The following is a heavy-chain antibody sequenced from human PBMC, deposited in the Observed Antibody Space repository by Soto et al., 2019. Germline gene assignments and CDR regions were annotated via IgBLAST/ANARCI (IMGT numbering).Heavy chain of an antibody. V-gene: IGHV4-61*01. CDR1: GVSVSSGSFY. Sequence: QVRLQESGPGLVKPSETLSLTCSVSGVSVSSGSFYWSWIRQPPGKGLEWIGFIYNTETVNYNHSLKSPVTLSVDASKHQFSLKLSSVTAADTAVYYCARVPLRYSSSQNFDSWGQGALVTVSS. CDR2: IYNTETV. CDR3: ARVPLRYSSSQNFDS. J-gene: IGHJ4*02. D-gene: IGHD6-19*01.